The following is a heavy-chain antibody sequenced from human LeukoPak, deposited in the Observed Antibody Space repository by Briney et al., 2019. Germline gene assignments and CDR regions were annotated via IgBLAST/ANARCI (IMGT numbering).Heavy chain of an antibody. Sequence: PPGGSLRLSCAASGFTFSSYAMHWVRQAPGKGLEWVAVISYDGSNKYYADSAKGRFTISRDNSKNTLYLQMNSLRAEDTAVYYCASSYYGSGLWGKGTTVTVSS. CDR1: GFTFSSYA. CDR3: ASSYYGSGL. J-gene: IGHJ6*04. V-gene: IGHV3-30*04. CDR2: ISYDGSNK.